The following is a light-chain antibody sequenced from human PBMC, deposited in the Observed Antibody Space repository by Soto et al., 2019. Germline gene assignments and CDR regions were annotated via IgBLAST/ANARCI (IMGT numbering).Light chain of an antibody. CDR2: DAF. Sequence: DIQMTQSRSTLSASVGDRVTIACRASQTISSWVAWYQQKPGKAPRLLISDAFRLESGVPSRFRGSGSGTEFSLTISSLQPGDSATSYCQQYASYPWTFGRGTKVDIK. CDR3: QQYASYPWT. V-gene: IGKV1-5*01. J-gene: IGKJ1*01. CDR1: QTISSW.